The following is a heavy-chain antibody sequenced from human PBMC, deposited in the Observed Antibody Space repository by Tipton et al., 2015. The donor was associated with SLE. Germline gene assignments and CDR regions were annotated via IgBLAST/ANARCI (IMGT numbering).Heavy chain of an antibody. CDR1: GGPITSSSNYY. V-gene: IGHV4-61*01. CDR2: INYSGIT. D-gene: IGHD3-3*01. J-gene: IGHJ6*03. Sequence: TLSLTCSVSGGPITSSSNYYWSWIRQPPGKGLEWIGYINYSGITNYNFSLKSRVTMSLDTSNNQFSLRLSSVTAADTAVYYCARDSYDFWSGYTPSGTMDVWGKGTTVTVSS. CDR3: ARDSYDFWSGYTPSGTMDV.